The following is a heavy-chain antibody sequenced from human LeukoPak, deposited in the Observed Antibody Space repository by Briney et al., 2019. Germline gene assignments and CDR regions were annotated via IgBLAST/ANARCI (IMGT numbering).Heavy chain of an antibody. CDR1: GGTFRSYA. Sequence: SVKVSCKASGGTFRSYAISWVRQAPGPGLEWMGGIIPIFGTANYAQKFQGRVTITTDESTSTAYMELSSLRSEDTAVYYCARVDYRNWFDPWGQGTLVTVSS. J-gene: IGHJ5*02. CDR2: IIPIFGTA. V-gene: IGHV1-69*05. CDR3: ARVDYRNWFDP. D-gene: IGHD4-11*01.